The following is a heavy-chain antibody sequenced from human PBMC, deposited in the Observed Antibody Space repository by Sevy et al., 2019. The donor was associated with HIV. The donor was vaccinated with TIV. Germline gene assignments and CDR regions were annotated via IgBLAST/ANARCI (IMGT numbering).Heavy chain of an antibody. CDR3: AKGWGYFDY. Sequence: GGSLRLSCAASGFTFTDYGMHWARQAPGRGLEWVAVISFDGRNSYYADSVKGRFTISRDNSKNMVYLQMNSLEAEDTALYYCAKGWGYFDYWGQGAPVTVSS. J-gene: IGHJ4*02. CDR2: ISFDGRNS. D-gene: IGHD1-26*01. V-gene: IGHV3-30*18. CDR1: GFTFTDYG.